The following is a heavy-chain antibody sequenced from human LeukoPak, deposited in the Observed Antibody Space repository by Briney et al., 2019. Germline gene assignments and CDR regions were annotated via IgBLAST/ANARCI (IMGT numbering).Heavy chain of an antibody. V-gene: IGHV4-31*03. J-gene: IGHJ4*02. CDR3: ARHGGTRVTLVQVYYFDY. D-gene: IGHD4-11*01. Sequence: KSSQTLSLTCTVSGDSISSGGYSWSWIRQHPGKGLEWIGYSYYRGSTYYSPSLKSRVTMSVDTSKNQFSLKLSSVTAADTAVYYCARHGGTRVTLVQVYYFDYWGQGTLVTVSS. CDR1: GDSISSGGYS. CDR2: SYYRGST.